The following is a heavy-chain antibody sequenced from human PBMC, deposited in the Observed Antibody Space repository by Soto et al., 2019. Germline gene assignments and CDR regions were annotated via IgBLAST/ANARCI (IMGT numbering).Heavy chain of an antibody. D-gene: IGHD3-10*01. CDR3: ARDLGSGRKKGPRYYYYYGMDV. CDR1: GDSVSSNSAA. J-gene: IGHJ6*02. V-gene: IGHV6-1*01. CDR2: TYYRSKWYN. Sequence: TLSLTCAISGDSVSSNSAAWNWIRQSPSRGLEWLGRTYYRSKWYNDYAVSVKSRITINPDTSKNQFSLQLNSVTPEDTAVYYFARDLGSGRKKGPRYYYYYGMDVWGQGTTVT.